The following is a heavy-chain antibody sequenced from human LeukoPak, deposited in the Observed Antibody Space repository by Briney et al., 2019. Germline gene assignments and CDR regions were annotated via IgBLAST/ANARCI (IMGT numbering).Heavy chain of an antibody. V-gene: IGHV3-48*03. Sequence: PGGSLRLSCAASGFTFGSYEMNWVRHAPGRGLEWVSHISGGGESTVYPDAVKGRFTISSDNAKNSLYLQMNSLRVEDTGVYYCARRSGRRYEYWGQGVLVTVSP. J-gene: IGHJ4*02. D-gene: IGHD5-24*01. CDR1: GFTFGSYE. CDR2: ISGGGEST. CDR3: ARRSGRRYEY.